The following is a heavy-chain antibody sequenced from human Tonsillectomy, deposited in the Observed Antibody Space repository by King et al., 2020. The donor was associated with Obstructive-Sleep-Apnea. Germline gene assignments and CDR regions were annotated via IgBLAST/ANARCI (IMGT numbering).Heavy chain of an antibody. J-gene: IGHJ5*02. D-gene: IGHD3-3*01. CDR3: AREQSDFWT. CDR1: GGSISTYY. CDR2: IYYRGST. Sequence: QLQESGPGLVKPSETLSLTCSVSGGSISTYYWSWIRQPPGKGLEWFGYIYYRGSTNYNPSLQSRVTISIDTSKKQLSLRLRSVTAADTAVYYCAREQSDFWTWGKGTLVTVSS. V-gene: IGHV4-59*01.